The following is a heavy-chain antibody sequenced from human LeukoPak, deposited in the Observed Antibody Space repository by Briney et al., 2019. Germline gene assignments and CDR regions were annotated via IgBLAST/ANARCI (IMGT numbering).Heavy chain of an antibody. CDR2: INPNTGGT. Sequence: ASVKVSCKTSGGTFSSSAITWVRQAPGQGLEWMGWINPNTGGTNHAQNFQGRVTMTRDTSISTAYMDLSRLRSDDTAVYYSAKKRYRGYDSGNFDYWGQGTLVTVSS. CDR3: AKKRYRGYDSGNFDY. J-gene: IGHJ4*02. CDR1: GGTFSSSA. V-gene: IGHV1-2*02. D-gene: IGHD5-12*01.